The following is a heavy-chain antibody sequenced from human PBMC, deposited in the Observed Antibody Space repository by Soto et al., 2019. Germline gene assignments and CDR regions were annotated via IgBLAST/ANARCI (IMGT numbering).Heavy chain of an antibody. D-gene: IGHD3-16*01. J-gene: IGHJ5*02. Sequence: GGSLRLSCAASGFAFSGSAMYWVRQASGKGPEWVGRIRSKGHNYATEYAASVKGRFTISRDDSKNTAYLQMNSLQTEDTAVYYCTRDLFSYDYSGILWFDPWGQGTLVTVPQ. CDR2: IRSKGHNYAT. CDR1: GFAFSGSA. V-gene: IGHV3-73*01. CDR3: TRDLFSYDYSGILWFDP.